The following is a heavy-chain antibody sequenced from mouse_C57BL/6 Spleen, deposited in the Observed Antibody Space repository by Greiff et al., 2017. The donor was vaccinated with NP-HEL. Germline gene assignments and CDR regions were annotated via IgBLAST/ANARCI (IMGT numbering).Heavy chain of an antibody. V-gene: IGHV5-4*03. CDR3: ARGRYGSSLYAMDY. D-gene: IGHD1-1*01. J-gene: IGHJ4*01. CDR1: GFTFSSYA. CDR2: ISDGGSYT. Sequence: EVKVVESGGGLVKPGGSLKLSCAASGFTFSSYAMSWVRQTPEKRLEWVATISDGGSYTYYPDNVKGRFTITRDNAKNNLYLQMSRLKSEDTAMYYCARGRYGSSLYAMDYWGQGTSVTVSS.